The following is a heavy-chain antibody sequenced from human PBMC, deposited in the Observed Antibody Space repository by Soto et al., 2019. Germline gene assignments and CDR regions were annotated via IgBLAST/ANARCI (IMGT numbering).Heavy chain of an antibody. D-gene: IGHD3-10*01. J-gene: IGHJ6*02. CDR1: GYTFTNYD. Sequence: QVHLVQSGAEVKKPGASVKVSCKASGYTFTNYDINWVRQAPGQGLEWMGWISTYTGNTNYAQKLQGRVTMTTDTSTSTAHMELRRLRSDDTAVYYCARGYYYGSGRPTPGGMDVWGQGTTVTVSS. V-gene: IGHV1-18*01. CDR3: ARGYYYGSGRPTPGGMDV. CDR2: ISTYTGNT.